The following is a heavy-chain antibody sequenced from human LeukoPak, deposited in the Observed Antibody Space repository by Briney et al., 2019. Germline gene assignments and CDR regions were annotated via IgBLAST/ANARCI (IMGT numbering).Heavy chain of an antibody. CDR1: GFTFSSYS. Sequence: GGSLRLSCAASGFTFSSYSMNWVRQAPGKGLEWVSSISSSSSYIYYADSVKGRFTISRDNAKNSLYLQMNSLRAEDTAVYYCARDRLEQQLALGWGNWFDPWGKGTTVTVSS. J-gene: IGHJ6*04. V-gene: IGHV3-21*01. CDR3: ARDRLEQQLALGWGNWFDP. CDR2: ISSSSSYI. D-gene: IGHD6-13*01.